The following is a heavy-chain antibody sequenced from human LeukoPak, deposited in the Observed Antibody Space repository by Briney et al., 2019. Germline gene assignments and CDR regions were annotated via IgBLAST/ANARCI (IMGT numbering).Heavy chain of an antibody. Sequence: PSETLSLTCTVSGGSISSYCWTWIRQPAGEGLEWIGRIFTSGSTNYNPSLKSRATMSVDTSKNEFSLRLTSVTAADTAVYYCARESGVNAGSYGYWGQGTLVTVSS. J-gene: IGHJ4*02. CDR1: GGSISSYC. D-gene: IGHD1-26*01. V-gene: IGHV4-4*07. CDR2: IFTSGST. CDR3: ARESGVNAGSYGY.